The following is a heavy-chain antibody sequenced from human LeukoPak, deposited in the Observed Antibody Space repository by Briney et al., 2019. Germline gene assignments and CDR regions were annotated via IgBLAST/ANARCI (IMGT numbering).Heavy chain of an antibody. D-gene: IGHD1-26*01. V-gene: IGHV3-21*01. Sequence: GGSLRLSCAASGFTFSTYAMNWVRQAPGKGLEWVSSISSSSSYIYYADPVKGRFTISRDNAKNSLYLQMNSLGAEDTAVYYCARAEWELDCWGQGTLVTVSS. J-gene: IGHJ4*02. CDR3: ARAEWELDC. CDR2: ISSSSSYI. CDR1: GFTFSTYA.